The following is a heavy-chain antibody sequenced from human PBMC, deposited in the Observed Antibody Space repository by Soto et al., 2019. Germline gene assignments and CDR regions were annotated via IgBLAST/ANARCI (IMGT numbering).Heavy chain of an antibody. CDR3: AGLVTGAFDY. J-gene: IGHJ4*02. D-gene: IGHD7-27*01. CDR2: ISDSGGSS. CDR1: GLIFNNYA. V-gene: IGHV3-23*01. Sequence: EVQLLESGGGLVQPGGSLRLSCAASGLIFNNYAMSWVRQAPGKGLEWVSCISDSGGSSYYRDSVKGRFTISRDNAKKMVFLQMNSLRADDTAVYYCAGLVTGAFDYWGQGTLVTVSS.